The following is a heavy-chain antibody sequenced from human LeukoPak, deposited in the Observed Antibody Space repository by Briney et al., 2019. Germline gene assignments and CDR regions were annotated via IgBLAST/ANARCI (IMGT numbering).Heavy chain of an antibody. CDR2: INHSGST. D-gene: IGHD3-3*02. CDR3: ARSLIAFTSRNYLDP. V-gene: IGHV4-34*01. J-gene: IGHJ5*02. CDR1: GGSFSGYY. Sequence: PSETLSLTCAVYGGSFSGYYWSWIRQPPGKGLEWIGEINHSGSTNYNPSLKSRVTISVDTSKNQFSLKLSSVTAADTAVYYCARSLIAFTSRNYLDPWGRGTLVTVSS.